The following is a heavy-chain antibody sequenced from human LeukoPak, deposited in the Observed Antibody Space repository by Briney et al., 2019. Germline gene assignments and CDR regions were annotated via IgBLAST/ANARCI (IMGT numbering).Heavy chain of an antibody. D-gene: IGHD1-26*01. V-gene: IGHV4-4*07. CDR2: IYTSGST. Sequence: SETLSLTCTVSGGSIGSYYWSWIRQPAGRGLEWIGRIYTSGSTNYNPSLKSRVTMSVDTSMNQFSLKLSSVTAADTAVYYCARDRGNYPYYYYMDVWGKGTTLTVSS. CDR3: ARDRGNYPYYYYMDV. CDR1: GGSIGSYY. J-gene: IGHJ6*03.